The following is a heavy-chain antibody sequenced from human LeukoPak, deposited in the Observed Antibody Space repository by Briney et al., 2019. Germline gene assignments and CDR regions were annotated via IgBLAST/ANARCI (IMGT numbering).Heavy chain of an antibody. CDR2: IYYSGTT. CDR1: GGSTSSGGYY. J-gene: IGHJ6*02. V-gene: IGHV4-30-4*01. D-gene: IGHD3-10*01. CDR3: ARGFGELIRGDYYYYGMDV. Sequence: SQTLSLTCTVSGGSTSSGGYYWSWIRQPPGKGLEWIGYIYYSGTTYYNPSLKSRVTISVDTSKNQFSLRLTSVTAADTAVYYCARGFGELIRGDYYYYGMDVWGQGTTVTVSS.